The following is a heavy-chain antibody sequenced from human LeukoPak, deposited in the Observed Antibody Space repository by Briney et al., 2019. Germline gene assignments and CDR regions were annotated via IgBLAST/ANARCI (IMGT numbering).Heavy chain of an antibody. CDR3: ARESEYSSSSPDH. CDR2: IYYSGST. CDR1: GGSISSYY. Sequence: SETLSLTCTVSGGSISSYYWSWIRQPPGKGLEWIGYIYYSGSTNYNPSLKSRVTISVDTSKNQFSLKLSSVTAADTAVYYCARESEYSSSSPDHWGQGTLVTVSS. D-gene: IGHD6-6*01. V-gene: IGHV4-59*01. J-gene: IGHJ5*02.